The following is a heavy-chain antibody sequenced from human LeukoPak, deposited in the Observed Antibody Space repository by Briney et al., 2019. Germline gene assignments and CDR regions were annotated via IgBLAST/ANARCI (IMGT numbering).Heavy chain of an antibody. CDR2: IIPIFGTA. CDR1: GGTFSSYA. CDR3: ARHYVSKQGSPYYFDY. V-gene: IGHV1-69*13. D-gene: IGHD3-16*01. Sequence: WASVKVSCKASGGTFSSYAISWVRQAPGQGLEWMGGIIPIFGTANYAQKFQGRVTITADESTSTAYMELSSLRSEDTAVYYCARHYVSKQGSPYYFDYWGQGTLVTVSS. J-gene: IGHJ4*02.